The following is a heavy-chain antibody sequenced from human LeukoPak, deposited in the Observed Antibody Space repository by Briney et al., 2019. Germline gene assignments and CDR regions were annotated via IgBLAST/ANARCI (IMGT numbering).Heavy chain of an antibody. CDR1: GYTFTSYD. D-gene: IGHD3-10*01. V-gene: IGHV1-8*01. CDR3: AREYTLWSGELVRPNWFDP. Sequence: ASVKVSCKASGYTFTSYDINWVRQATGQGLEWMGWMNPNSGNTGYAQKFQGRVTMTRNTSISTAYMELSSLRSEDTAVYYCAREYTLWSGELVRPNWFDPWGQGTLVTVSS. CDR2: MNPNSGNT. J-gene: IGHJ5*02.